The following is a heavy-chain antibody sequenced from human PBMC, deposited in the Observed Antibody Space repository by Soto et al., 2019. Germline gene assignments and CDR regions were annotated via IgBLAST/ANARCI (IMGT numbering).Heavy chain of an antibody. V-gene: IGHV1-18*01. J-gene: IGHJ5*01. CDR3: ARDSSRWYDV. D-gene: IGHD6-19*01. CDR2: IRPHNGDT. CDR1: GYTFTTIR. Sequence: QVQLVQTAAEVGKPGASMKVSCKSSGYTFTTIRLSWVRQAAGQGLEWMGWIRPHNGDTQYARKFPGRGNMTADTSTTTANMEVRRLRPVEDAASYCARDSSRWYDVWGQGTLVTVSS.